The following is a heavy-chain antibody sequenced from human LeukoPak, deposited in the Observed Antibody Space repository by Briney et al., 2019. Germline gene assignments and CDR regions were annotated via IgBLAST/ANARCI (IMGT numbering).Heavy chain of an antibody. CDR2: IYYSGST. Sequence: SETLSLTCTVSGVFISSNSYYWGWIRQPPGKGLEWIGSIYYSGSTYYNSSLKSRVTMSVDTSKNQFSLKLSSVTAADTAVYYCARHGDYYYYMDVWGKGTTVTISS. CDR3: ARHGDYYYYMDV. V-gene: IGHV4-39*01. CDR1: GVFISSNSYY. D-gene: IGHD3-3*01. J-gene: IGHJ6*03.